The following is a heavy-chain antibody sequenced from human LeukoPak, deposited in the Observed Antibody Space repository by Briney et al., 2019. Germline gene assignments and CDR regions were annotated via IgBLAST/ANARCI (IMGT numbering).Heavy chain of an antibody. D-gene: IGHD6-13*01. CDR3: ARGGIAAAKYFQH. CDR2: IYYSGST. V-gene: IGHV4-31*03. Sequence: PSETLSLTCTVSGGSISSGGYYWSWIRQHPGKGLEWIGHIYYSGSTYYNPSLKSRVTISVDTSKNQFSLKLSSVTAADTAVYYCARGGIAAAKYFQHWGQGTLVTVSS. J-gene: IGHJ1*01. CDR1: GGSISSGGYY.